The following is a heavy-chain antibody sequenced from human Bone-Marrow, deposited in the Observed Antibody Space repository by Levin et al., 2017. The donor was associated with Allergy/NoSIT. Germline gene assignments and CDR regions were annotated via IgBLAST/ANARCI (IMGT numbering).Heavy chain of an antibody. CDR1: GYQFTDYW. Sequence: ASVKVSCQGSGYQFTDYWIGWVRQLPGKGLEWMGNIYPGDSETRSSPSFQGQVTFSVDKSMNTAYLQWDSLRASDTAMYYCATQADALPPYDGERVEEHAFDPWGQGTLVTGSS. J-gene: IGHJ5*02. D-gene: IGHD3-10*01. V-gene: IGHV5-51*01. CDR3: ATQADALPPYDGERVEEHAFDP. CDR2: IYPGDSET.